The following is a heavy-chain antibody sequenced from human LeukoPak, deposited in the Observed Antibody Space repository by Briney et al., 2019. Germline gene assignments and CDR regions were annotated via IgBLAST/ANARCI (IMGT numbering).Heavy chain of an antibody. CDR2: SYSGST. CDR3: ARHEAWFDP. V-gene: IGHV4-39*01. Sequence: SETLSLTCTVSGGSISSTAYYWGWIRQPPGKGLEWIGSYSGSTNYNPSLQSRVTISVDTSKNQFSLRLSSVTAADTAVYYCARHEAWFDPWGQGTLVTVSS. J-gene: IGHJ5*02. CDR1: GGSISSTAYY.